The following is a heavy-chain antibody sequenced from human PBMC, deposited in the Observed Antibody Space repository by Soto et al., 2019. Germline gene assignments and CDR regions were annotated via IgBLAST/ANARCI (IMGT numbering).Heavy chain of an antibody. J-gene: IGHJ4*02. CDR1: GYPISSGYY. V-gene: IGHV4-38-2*01. CDR3: ARSSGYVPGGY. CDR2: IHHSGST. Sequence: LETLSLTCAVSGYPISSGYYWGWIRQPPGKGLEWIGIIHHSGSTYYNPSLRSRITTSVDTSKNQFSLKMPSVTAADTAVHYCARSSGYVPGGYWGQGILVTVSS. D-gene: IGHD5-12*01.